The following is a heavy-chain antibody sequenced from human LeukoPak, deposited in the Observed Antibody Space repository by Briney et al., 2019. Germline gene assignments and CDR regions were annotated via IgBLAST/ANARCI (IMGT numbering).Heavy chain of an antibody. CDR3: ARVGAWGYCSGGTCYSDY. Sequence: GGSLRLSCTASGFTFGDYAVNWVRQAPGKGLEWVGFIRSKAYGETPEYAASVKGRFTISRDDSKSIAYLQMNSLKTEDTAVYYCARVGAWGYCSGGTCYSDYWGQGTLITVSS. J-gene: IGHJ4*02. CDR2: IRSKAYGETP. CDR1: GFTFGDYA. V-gene: IGHV3-49*04. D-gene: IGHD2-15*01.